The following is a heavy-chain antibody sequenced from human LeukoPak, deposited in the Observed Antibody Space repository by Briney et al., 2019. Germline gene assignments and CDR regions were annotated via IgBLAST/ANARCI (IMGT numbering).Heavy chain of an antibody. D-gene: IGHD3-3*01. J-gene: IGHJ4*02. V-gene: IGHV1-24*01. CDR2: FDPENAEI. CDR3: ATRGSDFWSGFDY. CDR1: GNTLRELP. Sequence: ASVKVSCKLSGNTLRELPIQWVRQAGGKGLEWMAGFDPENAEIVYGQKFQGRVTMTEDTSTNTAYMELTSLTSDDTALYYCATRGSDFWSGFDYWGQGTQVTVSS.